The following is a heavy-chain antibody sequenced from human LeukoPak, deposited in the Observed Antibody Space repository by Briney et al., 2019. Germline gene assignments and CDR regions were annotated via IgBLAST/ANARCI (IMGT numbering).Heavy chain of an antibody. CDR2: INPSGGST. V-gene: IGHV1-46*01. D-gene: IGHD5-24*01. CDR3: ASGGLEMATIFDY. J-gene: IGHJ4*02. CDR1: GYTFTSYY. Sequence: ASVKVSCKASGYTFTSYYMHWVRQAPGQGLEWMGIINPSGGSTSYAQEFQGRVTMTRDASTSTVYMELSSLRSEDTAVYYCASGGLEMATIFDYWGQGTLVTVSS.